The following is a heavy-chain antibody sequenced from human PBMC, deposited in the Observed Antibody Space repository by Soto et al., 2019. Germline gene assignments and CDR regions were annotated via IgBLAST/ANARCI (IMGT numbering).Heavy chain of an antibody. CDR1: GVELRRYW. D-gene: IGHD6-19*01. CDR2: INVDGSGV. CDR3: VRDQSVAGPTTFFDP. J-gene: IGHJ5*02. Sequence: EVQLVESGGGLVQPGGSLRLSCAVSGVELRRYWMHWDRQLQGKGLCGVSRINVDGSGVVYADSGKGRFTVSRDKAKNTMYLEMNNLRAEDTGVYYCVRDQSVAGPTTFFDPWGRGILVIVSS. V-gene: IGHV3-74*01.